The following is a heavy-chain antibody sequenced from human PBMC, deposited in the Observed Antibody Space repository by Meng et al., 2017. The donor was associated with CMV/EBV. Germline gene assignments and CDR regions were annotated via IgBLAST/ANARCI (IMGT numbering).Heavy chain of an antibody. D-gene: IGHD3-3*01. CDR2: IYYSGST. J-gene: IGHJ6*02. Sequence: SETLSLTCTVSGGSVSSGSYYWSWIRQPPGKGLEWIGYIYYSGSTNYNPSLKSRVTIPVDTSKNQFSLKLSSVTAADTAVYYCASSGGYDFWSGYSYGMDVWGQGTTVTVSS. CDR1: GGSVSSGSYY. CDR3: ASSGGYDFWSGYSYGMDV. V-gene: IGHV4-61*01.